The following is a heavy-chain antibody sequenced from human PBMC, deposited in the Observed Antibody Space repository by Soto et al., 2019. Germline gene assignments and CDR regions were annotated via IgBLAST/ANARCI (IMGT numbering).Heavy chain of an antibody. J-gene: IGHJ6*02. D-gene: IGHD2-2*01. CDR1: GCTFTGYY. Sequence: VASVKVSCKASGCTFTGYYIHWVREAPGQGLEWMGWINPQTGGTSYAQKFQGRVALSRDTSINTAYLELSRLTFDDAAVYFCARERYQVISDGMDVWGQGTTVTVSS. V-gene: IGHV1-2*02. CDR3: ARERYQVISDGMDV. CDR2: INPQTGGT.